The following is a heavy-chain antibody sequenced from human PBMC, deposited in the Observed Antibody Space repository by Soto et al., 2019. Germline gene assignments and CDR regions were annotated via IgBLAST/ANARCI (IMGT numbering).Heavy chain of an antibody. D-gene: IGHD3-10*01. CDR1: GGSISSSSYY. J-gene: IGHJ3*02. CDR2: IYYSGST. V-gene: IGHV4-39*01. Sequence: QLQLQESGPGLVKPSATLSLTCTVSGGSISSSSYYWGWIRQPPGKGLEWIGSIYYSGSTYYNPSLKSRVTITVDTSKNQFSLELGSVTAADTAVYCWASRATYGSGSMRDIWGQGTMVTVSS. CDR3: ASRATYGSGSMRDI.